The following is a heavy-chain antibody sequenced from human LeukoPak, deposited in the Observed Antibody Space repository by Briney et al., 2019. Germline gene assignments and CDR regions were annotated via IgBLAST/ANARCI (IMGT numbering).Heavy chain of an antibody. CDR1: GYTFTGYY. Sequence: ASVKVSCKASGYTFTGYYIHWVRQAPGQGLEWMGWINLNSGGTNYAQKFQDRVTMTRDTSITTAYMELSRLRSEDTAVYYCARDVDTAMVPDYWGQGTLVTVSS. CDR2: INLNSGGT. CDR3: ARDVDTAMVPDY. V-gene: IGHV1-2*02. D-gene: IGHD5-18*01. J-gene: IGHJ4*02.